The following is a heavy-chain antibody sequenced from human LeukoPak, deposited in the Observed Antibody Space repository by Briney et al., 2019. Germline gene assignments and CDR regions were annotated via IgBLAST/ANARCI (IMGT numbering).Heavy chain of an antibody. D-gene: IGHD6-13*01. CDR3: ARHGGYSSSPAY. Sequence: SETLSLTCAVSGGSISSGGYSWSWIRQPPGKGLEWIGYIYYSGSADYNPSLKSRVTMSVDTSKNQFSLKLSSVTAADTAVYYCARHGGYSSSPAYWGQGTLVTVSS. CDR2: IYYSGSA. J-gene: IGHJ4*02. V-gene: IGHV4-61*08. CDR1: GGSISSGGYS.